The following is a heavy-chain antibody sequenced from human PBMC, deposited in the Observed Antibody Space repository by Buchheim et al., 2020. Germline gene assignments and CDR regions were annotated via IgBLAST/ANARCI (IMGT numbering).Heavy chain of an antibody. Sequence: QVQLVQSGAEVKKPGASVKVSCKASGYTFIDYYMHWVRQAPGQGLEWMGWINPNSGGTKYAQKFQGWVTMTRDTSISTAYMEVSRLTSDDTAVYYCATGYCSGGSCYGLFDYWGQGT. CDR2: INPNSGGT. CDR1: GYTFIDYY. J-gene: IGHJ4*02. V-gene: IGHV1-2*04. CDR3: ATGYCSGGSCYGLFDY. D-gene: IGHD2-15*01.